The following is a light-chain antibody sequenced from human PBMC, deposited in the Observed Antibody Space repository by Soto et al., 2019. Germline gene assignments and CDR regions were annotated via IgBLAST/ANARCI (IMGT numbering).Light chain of an antibody. J-gene: IGKJ3*01. Sequence: EIVLTQSPATLSLSPGERATLSCRASQSVSSYLAWYQQKPGQAPRLLIYDASNRATGIPARFSGSGSGTDFPLTISSLEPEDFADSYCQQRLLTFGPGTKVDI. CDR2: DAS. CDR3: QQRLLT. V-gene: IGKV3-11*01. CDR1: QSVSSY.